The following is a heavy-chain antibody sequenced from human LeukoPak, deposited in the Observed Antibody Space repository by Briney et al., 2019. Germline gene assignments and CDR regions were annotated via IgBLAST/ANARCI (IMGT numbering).Heavy chain of an antibody. D-gene: IGHD4-17*01. CDR1: GDSVGSPYY. Sequence: SETLSLTCNVSGDSVGSPYYWGWIRQPPGKGLEWVASIFHSGYVYHNPSLKSRVTMSIDMSRNQFSLKLTSVTAAETALYYCARAVTGEADYFDLWGQGTLVTVSS. J-gene: IGHJ4*02. V-gene: IGHV4-38-2*02. CDR2: IFHSGYV. CDR3: ARAVTGEADYFDL.